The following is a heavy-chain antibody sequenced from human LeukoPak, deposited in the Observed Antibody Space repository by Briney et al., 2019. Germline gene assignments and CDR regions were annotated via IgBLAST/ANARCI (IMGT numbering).Heavy chain of an antibody. D-gene: IGHD6-13*01. CDR1: GFTFNSYG. CDR2: ISYDGGIK. V-gene: IGHV3-30*18. J-gene: IGHJ4*02. Sequence: GRPLRLSCAASGFTFNSYGMHWVRQAPGKGLEWVAVISYDGGIKYYADSVKGRFTISRDNSKNTLYLQINSLRTEDTALYYCAKDLAAGDNWGQGTLVTVSS. CDR3: AKDLAAGDN.